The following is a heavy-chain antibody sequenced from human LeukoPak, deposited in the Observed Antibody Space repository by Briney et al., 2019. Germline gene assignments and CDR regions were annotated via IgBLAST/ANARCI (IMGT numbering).Heavy chain of an antibody. V-gene: IGHV3-23*01. D-gene: IGHD6-13*01. CDR3: AKGQQLVDY. Sequence: GGSLILSCAASGFTFSSYAMSWVRQAPGKGLEWVSAISGSGGSTYYADSVKGRFTISRDNSKNTLYLQMNSLIADDTAVYYCAKGQQLVDYWGQGTLVTVSS. CDR1: GFTFSSYA. J-gene: IGHJ4*02. CDR2: ISGSGGST.